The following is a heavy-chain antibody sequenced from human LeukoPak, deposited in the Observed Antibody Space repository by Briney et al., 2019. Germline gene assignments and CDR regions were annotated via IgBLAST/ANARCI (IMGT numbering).Heavy chain of an antibody. CDR3: AKPEYSSGPPPD. J-gene: IGHJ4*02. Sequence: GGSLRLSCAASGFTFSSYGMHWVRQAPGKGLEWVAFIRYDGSNKYYADSVKGRSTISRDNSKNTLYLQMNSLRAEDTAVYYCAKPEYSSGPPPDWGQGTLVTVSS. CDR2: IRYDGSNK. V-gene: IGHV3-30*02. CDR1: GFTFSSYG. D-gene: IGHD6-19*01.